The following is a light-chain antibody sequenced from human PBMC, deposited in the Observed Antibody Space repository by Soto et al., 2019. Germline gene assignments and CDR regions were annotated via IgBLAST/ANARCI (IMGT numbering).Light chain of an antibody. Sequence: EVVMRQCPATLCVSPGEGATLSCRASQGIGDTLAWYQHKPGQTPRLLIYDTSTRATGVPTRFSGSRSGAEFTLTISSLQSEDFAVYYCQHYNYWPYTFGQGTKVDI. CDR2: DTS. CDR1: QGIGDT. V-gene: IGKV3-15*01. J-gene: IGKJ2*01. CDR3: QHYNYWPYT.